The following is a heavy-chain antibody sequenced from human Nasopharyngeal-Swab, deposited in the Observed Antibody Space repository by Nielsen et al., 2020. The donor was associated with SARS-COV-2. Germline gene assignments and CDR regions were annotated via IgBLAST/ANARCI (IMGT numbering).Heavy chain of an antibody. CDR1: GYTFSDYY. J-gene: IGHJ4*02. D-gene: IGHD6-13*01. CDR2: VNPNSGDT. V-gene: IGHV1-2*06. Sequence: ASVKVSCKASGYTFSDYYMHWVRQAPGQGLEWMGRVNPNSGDTIYAQEFQGRVTMTGDTSIGTAYMELRRLISDDTAVYYCVRDGGGVPGIPETGPPGAFWGQGTLVTVSS. CDR3: VRDGGGVPGIPETGPPGAF.